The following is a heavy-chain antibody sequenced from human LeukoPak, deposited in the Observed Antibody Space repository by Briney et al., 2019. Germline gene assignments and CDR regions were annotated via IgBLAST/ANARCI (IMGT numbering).Heavy chain of an antibody. CDR1: GFTFSSYG. D-gene: IGHD3-10*02. Sequence: GGTLRLSCAASGFTFSSYGMSWVRQAPGKGLEWVSYISSSSSTIYYADSVKGRFTISRDNAKNSLYLQMNSLRAEDTAVYYCAELGITMIGGVWGKGTTVTISS. J-gene: IGHJ6*04. CDR3: AELGITMIGGV. V-gene: IGHV3-48*04. CDR2: ISSSSSTI.